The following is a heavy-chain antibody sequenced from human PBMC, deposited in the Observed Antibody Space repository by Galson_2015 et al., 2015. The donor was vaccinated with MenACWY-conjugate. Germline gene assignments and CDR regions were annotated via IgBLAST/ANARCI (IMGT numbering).Heavy chain of an antibody. CDR3: GYRHRAAVGTGKNWFDP. D-gene: IGHD6-13*01. CDR2: IYWDYHT. CDR1: GFSVSTSGVS. Sequence: PALVKPTQTLTLTCTFSGFSVSTSGVSVGRILQPPGQTLEWLALIYWDYHTRYSSSLRSRLTIIKDTSKNQVVLTMTNMDPEDTATYYCGYRHRAAVGTGKNWFDPWGQGILVTVSS. V-gene: IGHV2-5*02. J-gene: IGHJ5*02.